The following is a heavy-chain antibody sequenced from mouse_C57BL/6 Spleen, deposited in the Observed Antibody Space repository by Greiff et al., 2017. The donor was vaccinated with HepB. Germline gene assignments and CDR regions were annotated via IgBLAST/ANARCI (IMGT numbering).Heavy chain of an antibody. Sequence: VQLQQSGAELVRPGASVKLSCTASGFNIKDDYMHWVKQRPEQGLEWIGWIDPENGDTEYASKFQGKATITADTSSNTAYLQHSSLTSEDTAVYYCTTLYGTWFAYWGQGTLVTVSA. V-gene: IGHV14-4*01. J-gene: IGHJ3*01. CDR1: GFNIKDDY. D-gene: IGHD2-10*02. CDR2: IDPENGDT. CDR3: TTLYGTWFAY.